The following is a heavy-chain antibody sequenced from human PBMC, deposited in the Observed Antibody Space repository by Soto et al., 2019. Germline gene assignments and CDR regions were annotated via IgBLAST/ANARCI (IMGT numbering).Heavy chain of an antibody. CDR2: ISYDGSNK. V-gene: IGHV3-30-3*01. CDR1: GFTFSSYA. J-gene: IGHJ4*02. Sequence: GSLRLSCAASGFTFSSYAMHWVRQAPGKGLEWVAVISYDGSNKYYADSVKGRFTISRDNSKNTLYLQMNSLRAGDTAVYYCARIRSIPLEPPRRDYWGQGTLVTFSS. CDR3: ARIRSIPLEPPRRDY. D-gene: IGHD1-1*01.